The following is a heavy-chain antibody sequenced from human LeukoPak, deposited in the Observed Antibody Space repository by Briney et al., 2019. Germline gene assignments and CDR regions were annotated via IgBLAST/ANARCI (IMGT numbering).Heavy chain of an antibody. J-gene: IGHJ4*02. CDR3: ARLRHLLWFGAETFDY. Sequence: SETLSLTCTVSGGSISSYYWSWIRQPPGKGLEWIGSIYYSGSTYYNPSLKSRVTISVDTSKNQFSLKLSSVTAADTAVYYCARLRHLLWFGAETFDYWGQGTLVTVSS. CDR2: IYYSGST. V-gene: IGHV4-59*05. CDR1: GGSISSYY. D-gene: IGHD3-10*01.